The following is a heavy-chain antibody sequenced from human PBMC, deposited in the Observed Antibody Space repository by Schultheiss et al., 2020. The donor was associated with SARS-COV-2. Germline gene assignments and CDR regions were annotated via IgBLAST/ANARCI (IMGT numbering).Heavy chain of an antibody. CDR3: ARGRGYCSGGTGKCAFDI. CDR2: INHSGST. J-gene: IGHJ3*02. CDR1: GFTFSSYA. D-gene: IGHD2-15*01. V-gene: IGHV4-34*01. Sequence: GSLRLSCAASGFTFSSYAMNWVRQAPGKGLEWIGEINHSGSTNYNPSLKSRVTISVDTSKNQFSLKLSSVTAADTAVYYCARGRGYCSGGTGKCAFDIWGQGTMVTVSS.